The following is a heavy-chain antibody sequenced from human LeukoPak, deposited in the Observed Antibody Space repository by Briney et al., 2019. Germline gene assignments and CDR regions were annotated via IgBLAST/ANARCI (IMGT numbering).Heavy chain of an antibody. V-gene: IGHV1-18*01. CDR2: ISGYQGST. CDR1: VDTFTNYG. D-gene: IGHD5-24*01. CDR3: ARSDLGTITAGPFN. J-gene: IGHJ4*02. Sequence: ASGKVSCKASVDTFTNYGSTWVRQAPGQGLEWMGWISGYQGSTKYAQNFQGRVTMTIDTSTSTAYMDLRSLRSDDTAIYFCARSDLGTITAGPFNWGQGTLVAVSS.